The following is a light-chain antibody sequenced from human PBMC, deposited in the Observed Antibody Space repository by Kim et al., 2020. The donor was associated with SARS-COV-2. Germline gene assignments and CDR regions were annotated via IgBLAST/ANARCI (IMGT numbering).Light chain of an antibody. CDR2: AAS. CDR3: HQYNSAPRT. V-gene: IGKV1-27*01. CDR1: QGISIY. J-gene: IGKJ1*01. Sequence: ASVGDRVTITCRASQGISIYLAWYQQKPGKVPKLLMYAASTLQSGVPSRFSGSGSGTDFTLTISSLQPEDVASYYCHQYNSAPRTFGQGTKVDIK.